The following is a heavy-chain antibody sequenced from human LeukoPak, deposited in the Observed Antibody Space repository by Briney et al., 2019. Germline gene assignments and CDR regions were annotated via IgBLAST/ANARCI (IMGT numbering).Heavy chain of an antibody. CDR2: IYSGGST. CDR3: ARDLSYGVDY. Sequence: GGSLRLSCAASGLTVSSNCMSWVRQAPGKGLEWVSVIYSGGSTYYADSVKGRFTISRDNSKNTLYLQMNSLRAEDTAVYYCARDLSYGVDYWGQGTLVTVSS. V-gene: IGHV3-66*02. D-gene: IGHD5-18*01. J-gene: IGHJ4*02. CDR1: GLTVSSNC.